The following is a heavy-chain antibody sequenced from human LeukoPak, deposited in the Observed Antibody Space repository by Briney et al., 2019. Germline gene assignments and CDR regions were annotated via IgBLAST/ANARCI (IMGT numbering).Heavy chain of an antibody. CDR2: ISSSSSYI. Sequence: GGSLRLSCAASGFTFSSYSMNWVRQAPGKGLEWVSSISSSSSYIYYADSVKGRSTISRDNAKNSLYLQMNSLRAEDTAVYYCARGPTMVRGVSYYWGQGTLVTVSS. J-gene: IGHJ4*02. D-gene: IGHD3-10*01. CDR1: GFTFSSYS. CDR3: ARGPTMVRGVSYY. V-gene: IGHV3-21*01.